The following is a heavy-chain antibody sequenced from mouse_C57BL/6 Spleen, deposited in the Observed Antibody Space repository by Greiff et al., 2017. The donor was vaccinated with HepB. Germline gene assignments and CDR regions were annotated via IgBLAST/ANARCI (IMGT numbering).Heavy chain of an antibody. J-gene: IGHJ4*01. V-gene: IGHV5-4*01. D-gene: IGHD1-1*01. CDR3: ARVPSGSSYDYAMDY. CDR2: ISDGGSYT. Sequence: DVQLQESGGGLVKPGGSLKLSCAASGFTFSSYAMSWVRQTPEKRLELVATISDGGSYTYYPDNVKGRFTISRDNAKNNLYLQMSHLKSEDTAMYYCARVPSGSSYDYAMDYWGQGTSVTVSS. CDR1: GFTFSSYA.